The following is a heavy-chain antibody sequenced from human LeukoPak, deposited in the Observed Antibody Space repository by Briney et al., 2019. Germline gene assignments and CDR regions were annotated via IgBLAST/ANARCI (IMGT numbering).Heavy chain of an antibody. CDR1: GGSFSSGSYY. CDR2: IYYSGST. Sequence: SETLSLTCTVSGGSFSSGSYYWSWIRQPPGKGLEWIGYIYYSGSTNYNPSLKSRVTISVDTSKNRFSLKLSSVTAADTAVYYCARDGGYDFWSGYYTRGFDYWGQGTLVTVSS. CDR3: ARDGGYDFWSGYYTRGFDY. J-gene: IGHJ4*02. V-gene: IGHV4-61*01. D-gene: IGHD3-3*01.